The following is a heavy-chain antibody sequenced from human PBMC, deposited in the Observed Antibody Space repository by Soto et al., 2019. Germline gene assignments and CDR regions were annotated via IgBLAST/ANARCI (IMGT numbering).Heavy chain of an antibody. CDR3: ARALIPYCSRNSCRYFDY. D-gene: IGHD2-8*01. CDR2: ITSDGNIR. V-gene: IGHV3-30-3*01. Sequence: ESVGGVVQPGGSLRLSCAASGFTFSSYTMHWVRQAPGKGLEWVAVITSDGNIRLYADSVKGRFSISRDTSKDTLYLQMSRLRPEDTAVYYCARALIPYCSRNSCRYFDYWGQGTLVTVSS. CDR1: GFTFSSYT. J-gene: IGHJ4*02.